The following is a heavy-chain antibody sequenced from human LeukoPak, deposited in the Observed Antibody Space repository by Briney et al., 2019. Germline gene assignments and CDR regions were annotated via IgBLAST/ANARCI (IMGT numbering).Heavy chain of an antibody. Sequence: SETLSLTCTVSGGSISSYYWSWIRQPPGKGLEWIGYIYYSGCTNYNPSLKSRVTISVDTSKNQFSLKLSSVTAADTAVYYCARSVDTYYFDYWGQGTLVTVSS. V-gene: IGHV4-59*01. J-gene: IGHJ4*02. CDR1: GGSISSYY. CDR2: IYYSGCT. CDR3: ARSVDTYYFDY. D-gene: IGHD5-18*01.